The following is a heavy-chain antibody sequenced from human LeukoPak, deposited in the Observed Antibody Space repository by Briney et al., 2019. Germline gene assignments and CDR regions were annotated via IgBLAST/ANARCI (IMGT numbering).Heavy chain of an antibody. J-gene: IGHJ4*02. V-gene: IGHV1-69*04. CDR2: IIPILGIA. D-gene: IGHD5-12*01. Sequence: SVKLSCKASGGTFSSYAISWVRQAPGQGLEWMGRIIPILGIANYAQKFQGRVTITADKSTSTAYMELSSLRSEDTAVYYCARDQPHHSGYDSPSFDYWGQGTLVTVSS. CDR3: ARDQPHHSGYDSPSFDY. CDR1: GGTFSSYA.